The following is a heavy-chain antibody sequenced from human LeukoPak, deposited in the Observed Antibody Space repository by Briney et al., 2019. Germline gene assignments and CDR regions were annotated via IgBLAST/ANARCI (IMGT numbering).Heavy chain of an antibody. CDR2: ISGIGDRT. V-gene: IGHV3-23*01. CDR3: ARVRPQYYFDY. J-gene: IGHJ4*02. D-gene: IGHD3-10*01. CDR1: GFTFSTYA. Sequence: GGSLRLSCAASGFTFSTYAMSWVRQAPGKGLEWVSAISGIGDRTYYADSVKGRFTISRDNSKNTLYLQMNSLRAEDTAVYYCARVRPQYYFDYWGQGTLVTVSS.